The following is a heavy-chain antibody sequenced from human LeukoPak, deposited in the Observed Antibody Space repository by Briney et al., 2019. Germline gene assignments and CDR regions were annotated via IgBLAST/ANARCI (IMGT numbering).Heavy chain of an antibody. Sequence: PSETLSLTCAVSGYSLGKNYYWGWIRQSPGKGLEWIGRIYGRASTSYNPSLVNRVTMSVDTSKNHFSLQLTSVTAADTAVYYCARYDSRGSASTRFDYWGPGILVTVSS. CDR2: IYGRAST. D-gene: IGHD3-16*01. CDR1: GYSLGKNYY. CDR3: ARYDSRGSASTRFDY. J-gene: IGHJ4*02. V-gene: IGHV4-38-2*01.